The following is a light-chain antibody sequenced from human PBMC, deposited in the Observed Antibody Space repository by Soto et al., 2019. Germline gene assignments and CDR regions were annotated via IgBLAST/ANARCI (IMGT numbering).Light chain of an antibody. J-gene: IGKJ5*01. V-gene: IGKV3-20*01. CDR3: HQYAWSPLT. CDR2: DVS. CDR1: QSVPKSY. Sequence: IVLTQSPGTLSLSPGERATLSCRASQSVPKSYLGWYQQRPGQALRLLIYDVSNRATGIPDRFSGSESGTDYTLTISPLEPEDLAVYYCHQYAWSPLTFGQGTRLEIK.